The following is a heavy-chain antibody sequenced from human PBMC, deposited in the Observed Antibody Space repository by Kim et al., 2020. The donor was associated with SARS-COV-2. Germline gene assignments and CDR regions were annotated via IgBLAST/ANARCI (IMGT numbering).Heavy chain of an antibody. CDR2: MNPNSGNT. D-gene: IGHD6-19*01. CDR1: GYTFTSYD. V-gene: IGHV1-8*01. Sequence: ASVKVSCKASGYTFTSYDINWVRQATGQGLEWMGWMNPNSGNTGYAQKFQGRVTMTRNTSISTAYMELSSLRSEDKAVYYCAGIAVAGTVYYGMDVWGQGTTVTVSS. J-gene: IGHJ6*02. CDR3: AGIAVAGTVYYGMDV.